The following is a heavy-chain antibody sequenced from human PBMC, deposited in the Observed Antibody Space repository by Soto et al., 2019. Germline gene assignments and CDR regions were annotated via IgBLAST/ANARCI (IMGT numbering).Heavy chain of an antibody. V-gene: IGHV4-39*01. CDR1: GGSISSSSYY. CDR2: IYYSGST. J-gene: IGHJ1*01. D-gene: IGHD3-22*01. CDR3: ARHHGGYYYDSSGYYNPYFQH. Sequence: ASETLSLTCTVSGGSISSSSYYWGWIRQPPGKGLEWIGSIYYSGSTYYNPSLKSRVTISVDTSKNQFSLKLSSVTAADTAVYYCARHHGGYYYDSSGYYNPYFQHWGQGTLVTVSS.